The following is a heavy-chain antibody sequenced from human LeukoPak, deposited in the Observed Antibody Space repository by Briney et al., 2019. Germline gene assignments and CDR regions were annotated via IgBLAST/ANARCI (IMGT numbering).Heavy chain of an antibody. CDR3: ARDRDSYNTGGFDY. CDR1: GFTFSTYG. Sequence: SGGSLRLSCAASGFTFSTYGIHWVRQAQGKGLEWLAVLWYDGSNKYYADSVRGRFTISRDNSKNTLYLQMNSLRAEDTAVYYCARDRDSYNTGGFDYWGQGTLVTVSS. J-gene: IGHJ4*02. V-gene: IGHV3-33*01. CDR2: LWYDGSNK. D-gene: IGHD1-1*01.